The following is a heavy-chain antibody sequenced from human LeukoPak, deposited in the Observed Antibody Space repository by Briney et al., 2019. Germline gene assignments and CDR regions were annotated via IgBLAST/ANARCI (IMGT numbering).Heavy chain of an antibody. J-gene: IGHJ4*02. D-gene: IGHD1-26*01. CDR3: AREEALGSGSFDY. V-gene: IGHV4-59*01. Sequence: KPSETLSLTCTVSGGSISTYYWSWIRQPPGKGLEWIGYIYYSGSTNYNPSLKSRVTISLDTSKNQFSLKLGSVTAADTAVYYCAREEALGSGSFDYWGQGTLVTVSS. CDR2: IYYSGST. CDR1: GGSISTYY.